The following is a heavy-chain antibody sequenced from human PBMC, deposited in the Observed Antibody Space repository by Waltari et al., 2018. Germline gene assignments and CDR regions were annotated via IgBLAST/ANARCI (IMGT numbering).Heavy chain of an antibody. Sequence: EVQLVESGGGLIQPGGSLRLSCAASGFTVSSNYMSWFRQAPGKGLEWVSVIYSGGSTYYADSVKGRFTISRDNSKNTLYLQMNSLRAEDTAVYYCARDVGIFQDYYYGMDVWGQGTTVTVSS. J-gene: IGHJ6*02. CDR3: ARDVGIFQDYYYGMDV. CDR2: IYSGGST. CDR1: GFTVSSNY. D-gene: IGHD3-3*01. V-gene: IGHV3-53*01.